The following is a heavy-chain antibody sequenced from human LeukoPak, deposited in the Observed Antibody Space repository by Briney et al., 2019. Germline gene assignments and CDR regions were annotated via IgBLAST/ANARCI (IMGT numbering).Heavy chain of an antibody. CDR2: INPNSGGT. D-gene: IGHD6-13*01. CDR1: GYTFTGYY. CDR3: ARGRAAAKLVGNWFDP. J-gene: IGHJ5*02. V-gene: IGHV1-2*02. Sequence: EASVKVSCKASGYTFTGYYMHWVRQAPGQGLEWMGWINPNSGGTNYAQKFQGRVTMTRDTSISTAYMELSRLRYDDTAGYYCARGRAAAKLVGNWFDPWGQGTLVTVSS.